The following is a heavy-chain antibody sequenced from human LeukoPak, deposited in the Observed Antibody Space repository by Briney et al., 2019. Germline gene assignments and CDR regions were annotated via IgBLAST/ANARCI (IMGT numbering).Heavy chain of an antibody. J-gene: IGHJ6*03. D-gene: IGHD2-2*01. CDR3: ARVPAANYYYYYMDV. Sequence: SETLSLTCTVSGASINTGGYYWSWIRQDPGGGLEWIGYIFYSGRTYYNPSFQSRVTISEDTATHQFSLKFSSVTAADTAVYYCARVPAANYYYYYMDVWGRGATVTVSS. CDR1: GASINTGGYY. CDR2: IFYSGRT. V-gene: IGHV4-31*03.